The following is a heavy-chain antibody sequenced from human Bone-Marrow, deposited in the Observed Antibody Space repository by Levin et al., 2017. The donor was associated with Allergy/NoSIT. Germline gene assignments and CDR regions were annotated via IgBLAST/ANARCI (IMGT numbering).Heavy chain of an antibody. Sequence: GGSLRLSCAASGFTFSTFAMHWVRQAPGKGLEWVAVVSYDGRNEYHADSVKGRFTISRDNSKNTLHLQMDSLRPEDTAVYYCARSVSRAFYYYGMDVWGQGTTVTVS. D-gene: IGHD3-10*01. J-gene: IGHJ6*02. CDR3: ARSVSRAFYYYGMDV. CDR1: GFTFSTFA. V-gene: IGHV3-30-3*01. CDR2: VSYDGRNE.